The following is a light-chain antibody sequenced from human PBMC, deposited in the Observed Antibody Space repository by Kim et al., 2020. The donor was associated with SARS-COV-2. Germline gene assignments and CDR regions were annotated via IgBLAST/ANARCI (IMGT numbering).Light chain of an antibody. CDR2: KVS. CDR3: MQGIHPIT. V-gene: IGKV2-30*01. Sequence: DVVMTQSPLSLPVTLGQPASISCRSSQSLVYSDGNTYLNWLQQRPGQSPRRLIYKVSNRDSGVPDRFSGSGSGTDFTLKISRVEAEDVGVYYCMQGIHPITFGQGTRLEI. CDR1: QSLVYSDGNTY. J-gene: IGKJ5*01.